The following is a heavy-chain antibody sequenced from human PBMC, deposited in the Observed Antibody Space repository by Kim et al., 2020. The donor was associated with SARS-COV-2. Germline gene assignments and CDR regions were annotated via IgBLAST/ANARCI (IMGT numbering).Heavy chain of an antibody. CDR1: GFTFSDYY. CDR2: ISSSSSYT. CDR3: ARAPLIAVAYYFDY. Sequence: GGSLRLSCAASGFTFSDYYMSWIRQAPGKGLEWVSYISSSSSYTNYADSVKGRFTISRDNAKNSLYLQMNSLRAEDTAVYYCARAPLIAVAYYFDYWGQGTLVTVSS. V-gene: IGHV3-11*06. J-gene: IGHJ4*02. D-gene: IGHD3-16*02.